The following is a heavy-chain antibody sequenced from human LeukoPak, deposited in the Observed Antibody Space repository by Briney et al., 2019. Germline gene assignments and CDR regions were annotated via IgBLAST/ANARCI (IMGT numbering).Heavy chain of an antibody. V-gene: IGHV3-30*18. CDR3: AKAVGSGWYYFDY. D-gene: IGHD6-19*01. J-gene: IGHJ4*02. Sequence: GGSLRLSCAASGFTFSNYGIHWVRQAPGKGLEGVAVISYDGIHKFYTESVKGRFTISRDNAKNSLYLQMNSLRAEDMALYYCAKAVGSGWYYFDYWGQGTLVTVSS. CDR2: ISYDGIHK. CDR1: GFTFSNYG.